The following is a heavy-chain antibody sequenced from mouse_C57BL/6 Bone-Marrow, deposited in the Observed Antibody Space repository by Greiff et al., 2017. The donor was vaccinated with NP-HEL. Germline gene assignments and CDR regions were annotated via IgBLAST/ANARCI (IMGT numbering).Heavy chain of an antibody. Sequence: VQPQQSGPELVKPGASVKISCKASGYSFTDYNMNWVKQSNGKSLEWIGVINPKYGTTSYNQKFKGKATLTVDQSSSTAYMQLNSLTSEDSAVYYCAKNDGYYEAWFAYWGQGTLVTVSA. V-gene: IGHV1-39*01. CDR2: INPKYGTT. J-gene: IGHJ3*01. D-gene: IGHD2-3*01. CDR3: AKNDGYYEAWFAY. CDR1: GYSFTDYN.